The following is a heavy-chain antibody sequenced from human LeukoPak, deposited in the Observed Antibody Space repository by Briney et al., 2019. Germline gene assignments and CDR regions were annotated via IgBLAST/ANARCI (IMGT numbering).Heavy chain of an antibody. V-gene: IGHV4-59*01. CDR2: IYYSGST. CDR3: ARSYDFWSGYWVY. Sequence: PSETLSLTCTVSGGSISSYYWSWIRQPPGKGLEWIGYIYYSGSTNYNPSLKSRVTISVDTSKNQFSLKLSSVTAADTAVYYCARSYDFWSGYWVYWGQGTLVTVSS. D-gene: IGHD3-3*01. J-gene: IGHJ4*02. CDR1: GGSISSYY.